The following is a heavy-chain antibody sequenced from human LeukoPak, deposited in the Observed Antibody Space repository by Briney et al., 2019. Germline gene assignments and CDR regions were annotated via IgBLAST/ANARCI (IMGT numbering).Heavy chain of an antibody. CDR2: IGTAGDT. V-gene: IGHV3-13*01. Sequence: GGSLRLSCAASGFTFSRYDMHWVRQGTRKGLEWVSAIGTAGDTYYPGSVKGRFTISRDNAKNSLYLQMNSLRAEDTALYYCAKVYGSGSYNHFLDYWGQGTLVTVSS. CDR3: AKVYGSGSYNHFLDY. J-gene: IGHJ4*02. D-gene: IGHD3-10*01. CDR1: GFTFSRYD.